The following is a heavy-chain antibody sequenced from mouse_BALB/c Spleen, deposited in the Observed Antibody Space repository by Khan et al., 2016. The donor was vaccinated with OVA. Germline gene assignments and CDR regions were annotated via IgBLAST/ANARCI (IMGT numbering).Heavy chain of an antibody. CDR2: VSTGGSYT. D-gene: IGHD1-1*01. J-gene: IGHJ3*01. CDR1: GFTFSTYG. Sequence: EVELVESGGDLVKPGGSLKLSCAASGFTFSTYGMSWVRQAPDKRLEWVATVSTGGSYTYYPDSVKGRFIISRDYAKNTLYLQMSGLRSEDTAMFYCTRLAYYYDSEGFAYWGQGTLVTVSA. V-gene: IGHV5-6*01. CDR3: TRLAYYYDSEGFAY.